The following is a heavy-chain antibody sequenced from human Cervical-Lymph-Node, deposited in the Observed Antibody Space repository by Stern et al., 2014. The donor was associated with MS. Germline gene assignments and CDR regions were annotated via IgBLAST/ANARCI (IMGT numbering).Heavy chain of an antibody. D-gene: IGHD3-10*01. Sequence: QLVQSGAEVKKPGSSVRVSCKASGGTFSSYAISWVRQAPGQGLEWMGGIIPMFGTPKYAQKFQGRVTITADDSTSTAYMEVSSLRSEDAAVYYCASSVGELTPEAVWGQGTTVTVFS. V-gene: IGHV1-69*01. CDR3: ASSVGELTPEAV. J-gene: IGHJ6*02. CDR2: IIPMFGTP. CDR1: GGTFSSYA.